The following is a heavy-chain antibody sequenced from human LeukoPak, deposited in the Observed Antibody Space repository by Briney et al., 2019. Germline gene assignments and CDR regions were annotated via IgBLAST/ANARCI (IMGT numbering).Heavy chain of an antibody. J-gene: IGHJ3*02. V-gene: IGHV4-61*02. CDR2: IYTSGST. CDR3: RITVTTGGDAFDI. Sequence: SETLSLTCTVSGGSISSGSYYWSWIRQPAGKGLEWIGRIYTSGSTNYNPSLKSRITISVDTSKNQFSLRLSSVTAADTAVYYCRITVTTGGDAFDIWGQGTLVTVSS. CDR1: GGSISSGSYY. D-gene: IGHD4-17*01.